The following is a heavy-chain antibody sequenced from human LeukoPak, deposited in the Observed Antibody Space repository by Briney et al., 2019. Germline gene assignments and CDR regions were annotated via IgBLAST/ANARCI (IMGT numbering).Heavy chain of an antibody. Sequence: GGSLRLSCAVSGFTFNGYWMNWVRQVPGKGLVWVAHINTNGNTANYADSVKGRFTISRDNSKNTLYLQMNSLRAEDTAVYYCAKDPWRGVGYCSSTSCFHWGQGTLVTVSS. CDR2: INTNGNTA. D-gene: IGHD2-2*01. V-gene: IGHV3-74*01. J-gene: IGHJ4*02. CDR3: AKDPWRGVGYCSSTSCFH. CDR1: GFTFNGYW.